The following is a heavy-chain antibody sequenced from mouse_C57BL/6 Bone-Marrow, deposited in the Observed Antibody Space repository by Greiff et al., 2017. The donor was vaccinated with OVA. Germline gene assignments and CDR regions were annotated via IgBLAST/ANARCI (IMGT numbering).Heavy chain of an antibody. CDR3: ARASYDGYSYYYAMDY. D-gene: IGHD2-3*01. V-gene: IGHV3-3*01. Sequence: DVKLQESGPSLVRPSQTLSLTCTVTGFSINSDCYWIWIRQFPGNKLEYIGYTFYSGITYYNPSLESRTYITRDTSKNQFSLKLSSVTTEDTATYYCARASYDGYSYYYAMDYWGQGTSVTVSS. CDR1: GFSINSDCY. CDR2: TFYSGIT. J-gene: IGHJ4*01.